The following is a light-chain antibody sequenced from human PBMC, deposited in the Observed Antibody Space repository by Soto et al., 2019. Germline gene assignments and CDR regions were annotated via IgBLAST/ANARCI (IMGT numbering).Light chain of an antibody. V-gene: IGLV2-11*01. J-gene: IGLJ2*01. CDR3: SSYAANYTFLV. CDR1: SSDVGGYNY. CDR2: DVS. Sequence: QSALTQPRSVSGSPGQSVTISCTGTSSDVGGYNYVSWYQQHPDKAPKLMISDVSKRPSGVPDRFSGSKSDNTASLTISGLQAEDEADYYCSSYAANYTFLVFGGGTKLTVL.